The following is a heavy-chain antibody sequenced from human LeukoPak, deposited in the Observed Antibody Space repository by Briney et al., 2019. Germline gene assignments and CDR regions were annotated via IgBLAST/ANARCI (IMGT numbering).Heavy chain of an antibody. D-gene: IGHD5-18*01. CDR2: ISYSGST. V-gene: IGHV4-59*08. CDR3: AGGIQVWSTDY. CDR1: GDSISSYY. J-gene: IGHJ4*02. Sequence: PSETLSLTCSVSGDSISSYYWSWIRQPPGKGLEWIGYISYSGSTNYNPPLKSRVTISVDTSKNQFSLKLSSVTAADTAVHYCAGGIQVWSTDYWGQGTLVTVSS.